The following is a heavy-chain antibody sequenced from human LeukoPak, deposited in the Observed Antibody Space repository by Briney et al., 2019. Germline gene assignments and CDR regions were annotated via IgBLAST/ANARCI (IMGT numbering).Heavy chain of an antibody. J-gene: IGHJ4*02. CDR3: VRENHGSFDY. V-gene: IGHV3-21*01. D-gene: IGHD1-14*01. CDR2: ISSSSTYI. CDR1: GFSFSTYY. Sequence: GGSLRLSCAAYGFSFSTYYVNWVRQAPGKGLEWVSCISSSSTYIFYADSVRGRFAISRDNAKNSLYLQMNSLRADDTAVYYCVRENHGSFDYWGQGSLVTVSS.